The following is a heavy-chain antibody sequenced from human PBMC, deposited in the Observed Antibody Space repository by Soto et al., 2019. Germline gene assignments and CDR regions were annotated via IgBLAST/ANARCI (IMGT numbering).Heavy chain of an antibody. CDR3: ASVVPGAEAWFGP. CDR2: ISLYSDGT. CDR1: GYTFSNYG. V-gene: IGHV1-18*01. Sequence: ASVKVSCKTSGYTFSNYGITWVRQAPGQPLEWLGWISLYSDGTNYAQKFQGRVSMTTDTSTTTAYMELRSLRSDDTAVYYCASVVPGAEAWFGPWGQGTLVTVSS. J-gene: IGHJ5*02. D-gene: IGHD2-2*01.